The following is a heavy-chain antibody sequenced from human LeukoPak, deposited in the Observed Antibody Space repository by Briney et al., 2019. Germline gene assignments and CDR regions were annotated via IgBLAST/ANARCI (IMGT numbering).Heavy chain of an antibody. V-gene: IGHV3-7*01. CDR1: GFTFSNYW. Sequence: PSGGSLRLSCAASGFTFSNYWMSWVRQAPGKGLEWVANIKQDGSEKYYVDSVKGRFTISRDNAKNSLYLQMNSLRAEDTAVYYCARRYFDYWGQGTLVTVSS. CDR2: IKQDGSEK. D-gene: IGHD1-14*01. J-gene: IGHJ4*02. CDR3: ARRYFDY.